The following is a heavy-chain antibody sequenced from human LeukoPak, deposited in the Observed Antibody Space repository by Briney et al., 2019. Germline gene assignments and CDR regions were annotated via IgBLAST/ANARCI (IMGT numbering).Heavy chain of an antibody. D-gene: IGHD5-24*01. CDR2: IYYSGST. CDR3: ARLPGDGYNEDY. J-gene: IGHJ4*02. CDR1: GGSFSGYY. V-gene: IGHV4-59*08. Sequence: PSETLSLTCAVYGGSFSGYYWSWIRQPPGKGLEWIGYIYYSGSTNYNPSLKSRVTISVNTSKNQFSLKLSSVTAADTAVYYCARLPGDGYNEDYWGQGTLVTVSS.